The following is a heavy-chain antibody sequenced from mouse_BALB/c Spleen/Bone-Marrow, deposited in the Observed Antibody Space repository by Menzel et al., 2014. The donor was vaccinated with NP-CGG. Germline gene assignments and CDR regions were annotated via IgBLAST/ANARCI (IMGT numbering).Heavy chain of an antibody. Sequence: EVQVVESGPGLVKPSQSLSLTCTVTGYSITSDYAWNWIRQFPGNKLEWMGSISYSGGTDYNPTLKSRFSITRDTSKNQFFLQLNSVTAEDTATYYCAGKFYYFDYWGHGTTLTVSS. CDR2: ISYSGGT. J-gene: IGHJ2*01. CDR1: GYSITSDYA. CDR3: AGKFYYFDY. V-gene: IGHV3-2*02.